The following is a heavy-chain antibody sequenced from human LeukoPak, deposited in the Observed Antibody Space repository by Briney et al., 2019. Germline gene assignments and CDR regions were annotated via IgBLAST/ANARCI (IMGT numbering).Heavy chain of an antibody. CDR2: IWYDGSNK. CDR1: GFTFSSYG. V-gene: IGHV3-33*01. Sequence: GGSLRLSCAASGFTFSSYGMHWVRQAPGKGLEWVAVIWYDGSNKYYADSVKGRFTISRDNSKNTLYLQMNSLRAEDTAVYYCARDYMVREPAAQADREYYYYGMDVWGQGTTVTVSS. J-gene: IGHJ6*02. CDR3: ARDYMVREPAAQADREYYYYGMDV. D-gene: IGHD3-10*01.